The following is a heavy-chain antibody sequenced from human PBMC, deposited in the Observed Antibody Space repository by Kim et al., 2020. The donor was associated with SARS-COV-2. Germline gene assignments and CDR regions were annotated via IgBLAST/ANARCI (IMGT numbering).Heavy chain of an antibody. Sequence: SVKVSCKASGGTFTNYAFSWLRQAPGQGLEWLGGIMPVFGTPNYAQRFRGRVSIVADKSTSSTYMSLSSLTSEDTALYYCATVGPSCVSSASEDSWGQGTLVIVSS. CDR2: IMPVFGTP. J-gene: IGHJ1*01. CDR3: ATVGPSCVSSASEDS. V-gene: IGHV1-69*06. CDR1: GGTFTNYA. D-gene: IGHD2-21*01.